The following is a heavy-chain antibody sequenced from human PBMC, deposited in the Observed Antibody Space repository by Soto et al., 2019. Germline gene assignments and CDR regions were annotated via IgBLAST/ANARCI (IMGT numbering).Heavy chain of an antibody. CDR2: IWYDGSNK. CDR1: GFTFSTYG. D-gene: IGHD4-17*01. CDR3: ARDQFRTTVGAFDI. V-gene: IGHV3-33*01. Sequence: QVQLVESGGGVVQPGRSLRLSCAASGFTFSTYGMHWVRQAPGKGLEWVAVIWYDGSNKYYADSVKGRFTICRDNSKNRLYLEMNRLRTEDTAVYYYARDQFRTTVGAFDIWGQGTMVTVSS. J-gene: IGHJ3*02.